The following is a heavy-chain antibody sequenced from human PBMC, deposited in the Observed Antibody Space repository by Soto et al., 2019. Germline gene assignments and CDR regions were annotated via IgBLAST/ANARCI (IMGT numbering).Heavy chain of an antibody. D-gene: IGHD2-21*02. Sequence: LSLTCTVSNYSISNPHYWGWIRQPPGKRPEWIASMYHGGNTFYNPSLKSRITMSMDTSKNQFSLKLRFMTAADTAVYYCARAHTMVVAGSTFDYWGHGTLVTVSS. J-gene: IGHJ4*01. CDR1: NYSISNPHY. V-gene: IGHV4-38-2*02. CDR3: ARAHTMVVAGSTFDY. CDR2: MYHGGNT.